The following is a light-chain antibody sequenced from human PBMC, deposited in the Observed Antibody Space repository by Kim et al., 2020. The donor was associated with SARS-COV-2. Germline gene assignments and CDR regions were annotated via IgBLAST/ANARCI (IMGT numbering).Light chain of an antibody. Sequence: SSELTQDPAVSVALGQTVRITCPGDSLRTYYATWYQQKPGQAPIVVMFGKNNRPSGIPDRFSGSSSGNTASLTVTGAQAVDEADYYCNSRDNSGDHVVFGGGTQLTVL. CDR2: GKN. CDR1: SLRTYY. J-gene: IGLJ2*01. V-gene: IGLV3-19*01. CDR3: NSRDNSGDHVV.